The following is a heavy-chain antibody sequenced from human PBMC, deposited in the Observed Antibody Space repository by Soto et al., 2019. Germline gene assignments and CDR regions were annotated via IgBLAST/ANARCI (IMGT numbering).Heavy chain of an antibody. V-gene: IGHV1-18*01. CDR2: ISAYNGNT. CDR1: GYTFASYA. J-gene: IGHJ4*02. Sequence: QVQLVQSGAEVKKPGASVKVSCKASGYTFASYAISWMRQAPGQGLEWMGWISAYNGNTNYAQKLQGRVTMTTDTSPSTAYMELRSRRSVDTAVYYCARDPPPPDYWGQGTLVTVSS. CDR3: ARDPPPPDY.